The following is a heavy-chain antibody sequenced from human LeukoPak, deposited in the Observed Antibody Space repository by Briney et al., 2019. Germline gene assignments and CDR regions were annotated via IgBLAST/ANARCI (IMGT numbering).Heavy chain of an antibody. CDR2: IKQDGSEK. J-gene: IGHJ4*02. CDR3: ARVDTAMVIDY. V-gene: IGHV3-7*03. Sequence: GGSLRLSCAASGFTFSSYAMSWVRQAPGKGLEWVANIKQDGSEKHYVDSVKGRFTISRDNAKNSLYLQMNSLRAEDTAVYYCARVDTAMVIDYWGQGTLVTVSS. D-gene: IGHD5-18*01. CDR1: GFTFSSYA.